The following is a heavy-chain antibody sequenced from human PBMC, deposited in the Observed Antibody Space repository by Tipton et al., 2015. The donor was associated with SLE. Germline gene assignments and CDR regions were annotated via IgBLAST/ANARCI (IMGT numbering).Heavy chain of an antibody. CDR2: MSAYNGNT. J-gene: IGHJ4*02. CDR1: GYTFTNYG. D-gene: IGHD5-12*01. V-gene: IGHV1-18*01. Sequence: QLVQSGAEVKKPGASVKVSCKASGYTFTNYGISWVRQAPGQGLEWMGWMSAYNGNTNYAQKFRGRVTMTTDTSTSTAYMEVRSLRSDDTAVYYCARDHLGQVDEVWGQGTLVTVSS. CDR3: ARDHLGQVDEV.